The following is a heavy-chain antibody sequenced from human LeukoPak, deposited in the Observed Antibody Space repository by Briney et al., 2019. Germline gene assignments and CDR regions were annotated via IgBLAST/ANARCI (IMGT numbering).Heavy chain of an antibody. D-gene: IGHD3-3*01. CDR3: ARTYYDFWSGYPHYYMDV. J-gene: IGHJ6*03. CDR1: VYTFTSYD. Sequence: GASVKVSCKASVYTFTSYDINWVRQATGQGLEWMGWMNPNSGNTGYAQKFQGRVTMTRNTSISTAYMELSSLRSEDMAVYYCARTYYDFWSGYPHYYMDVWGKGTTVTVSS. CDR2: MNPNSGNT. V-gene: IGHV1-8*01.